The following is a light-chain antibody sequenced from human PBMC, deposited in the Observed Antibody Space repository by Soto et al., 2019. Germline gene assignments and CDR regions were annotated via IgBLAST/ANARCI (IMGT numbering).Light chain of an antibody. J-gene: IGKJ5*01. CDR3: QQSDSLPIT. CDR2: DSS. CDR1: QDISNY. V-gene: IGKV1-33*01. Sequence: DIQMTQSTSSLSASVGDRVTITCRASQDISNYLNWYQQRPGKAPKLLIYDSSNLERGVPSRFSGTRSGTHFTFAITSLQPEDVATYYCQQSDSLPITFGQGTRLEI.